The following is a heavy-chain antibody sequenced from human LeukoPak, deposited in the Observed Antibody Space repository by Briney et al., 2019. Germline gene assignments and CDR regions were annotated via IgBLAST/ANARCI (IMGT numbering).Heavy chain of an antibody. D-gene: IGHD5-18*01. Sequence: SETLSLTCTVSGGSIRSSYYYWGWIRQPPGKGLEWIGSIYDSGSTYYNPSLKSRVTISVDTSKNQFSLKLSSVTAADTAVYYCARSGYSYGYLYYFDYWGQGTLVTVSS. CDR3: ARSGYSYGYLYYFDY. CDR1: GGSIRSSYYY. J-gene: IGHJ4*02. CDR2: IYDSGST. V-gene: IGHV4-39*07.